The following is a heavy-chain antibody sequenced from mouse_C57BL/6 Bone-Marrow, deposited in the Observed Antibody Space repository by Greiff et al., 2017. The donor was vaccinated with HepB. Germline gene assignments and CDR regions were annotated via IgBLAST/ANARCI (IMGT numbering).Heavy chain of an antibody. CDR2: ISSGGSYT. CDR3: ARHDGYYGY. D-gene: IGHD2-3*01. Sequence: EVQVVESGGDLVKPGGSLKLSCAASGFTFSSYGMSWVRQTPDKRLEWVATISSGGSYTYYPDSVKGRFTISRDNAKNTRYLQMSSLKSEDTAMYYCARHDGYYGYWGQGTTLTVSS. CDR1: GFTFSSYG. J-gene: IGHJ2*01. V-gene: IGHV5-6*01.